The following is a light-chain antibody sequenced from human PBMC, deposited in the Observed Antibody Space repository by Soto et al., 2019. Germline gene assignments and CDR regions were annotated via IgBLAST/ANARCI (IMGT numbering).Light chain of an antibody. J-gene: IGLJ1*01. CDR2: DVS. CDR3: CSFAGNYIYG. CDR1: SSDVGGYNY. Sequence: QSLLTQPRSVSGSPGQSVTISCTGTSSDVGGYNYVSWYLQHPGKAPKVMIYDVSKRPSGVPDRFSGSKSGNTASLTISGLQSEDEADYYCCSFAGNYIYGFGTGTKVTVL. V-gene: IGLV2-11*01.